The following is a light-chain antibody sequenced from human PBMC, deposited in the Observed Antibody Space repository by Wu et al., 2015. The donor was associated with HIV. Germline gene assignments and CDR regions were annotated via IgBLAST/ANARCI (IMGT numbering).Light chain of an antibody. V-gene: IGKV3-11*01. Sequence: EIVLTQSPDTLSLSPGERATLSCRASQNVNNYLAWYQQKLGQAPRLLIYDASNRANGIPARFTGSGSGTDFTLTISSLEPEDFAVYYCQQRRNWPLTFGQGTRLEIK. CDR3: QQRRNWPLT. CDR2: DAS. CDR1: QNVNNY. J-gene: IGKJ5*01.